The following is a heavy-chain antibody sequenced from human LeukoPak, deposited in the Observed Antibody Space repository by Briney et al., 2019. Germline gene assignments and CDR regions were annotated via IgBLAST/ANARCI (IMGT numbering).Heavy chain of an antibody. J-gene: IGHJ3*02. V-gene: IGHV1-2*02. CDR3: AKSNGYGLIDI. Sequence: ASVKVSCKASGGTFSSYAINWVRQAPGQGLEWMGWINPNSGGTNYAQKFQGRVTMTRDTSISTAYMELSRLRSDDTAVYYCAKSNGYGLIDIWGQGTMVTVSS. D-gene: IGHD3-10*01. CDR2: INPNSGGT. CDR1: GGTFSSYA.